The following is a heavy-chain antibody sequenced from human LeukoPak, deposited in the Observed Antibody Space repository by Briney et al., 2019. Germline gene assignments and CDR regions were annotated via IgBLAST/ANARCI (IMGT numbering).Heavy chain of an antibody. J-gene: IGHJ6*02. CDR3: AREDIVVVPAAVRRYYYYGMDV. V-gene: IGHV4-59*01. CDR1: GGSISSYY. CDR2: IYYSGST. D-gene: IGHD2-2*01. Sequence: PSETLSLTCTVSGGSISSYYWSWIRQPPGKGLEWIGYIYYSGSTNYNPSLKSRVTISVDTSKNQFSLKLSSVTAADTAVYYCAREDIVVVPAAVRRYYYYGMDVWGQGTTVTVSS.